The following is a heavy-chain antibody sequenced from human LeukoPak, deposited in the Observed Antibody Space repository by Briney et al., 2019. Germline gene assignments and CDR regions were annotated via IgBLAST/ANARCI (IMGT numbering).Heavy chain of an antibody. Sequence: ASVKVSCKTSGYTFTNYGITWVRQAPGQGLEWMGWISAYNGNTNYAQKLQGRVTMTTDTSTSTAYMELRSLRSDDTAVYYCARSRRDIVVVPAANFDYWGQGTLVTVSS. D-gene: IGHD2-2*01. CDR1: GYTFTNYG. CDR2: ISAYNGNT. V-gene: IGHV1-18*01. J-gene: IGHJ4*02. CDR3: ARSRRDIVVVPAANFDY.